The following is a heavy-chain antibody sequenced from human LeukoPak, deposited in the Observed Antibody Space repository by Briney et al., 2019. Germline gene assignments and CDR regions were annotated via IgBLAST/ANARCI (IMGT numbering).Heavy chain of an antibody. CDR2: ISGSGGST. J-gene: IGHJ4*02. CDR1: GFTFSNYA. D-gene: IGHD6-19*01. CDR3: AKDAGYSSGWYAFDY. Sequence: GGSLRLSCALSGFTFSNYAMSWVRQALEKGLEWVSGISGSGGSTYYADSVKGRFTISRDNSKNTLYLQMNSLRAEDTAVYYCAKDAGYSSGWYAFDYWGQGTLVTVSS. V-gene: IGHV3-23*01.